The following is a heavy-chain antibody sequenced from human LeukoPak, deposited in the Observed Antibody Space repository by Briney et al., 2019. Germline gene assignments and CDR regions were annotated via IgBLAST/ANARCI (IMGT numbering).Heavy chain of an antibody. D-gene: IGHD6-19*01. CDR2: ITGGGGGT. CDR1: GFTFSSYA. CDR3: AKAAGPPSSGGWTGFHPCFDY. J-gene: IGHJ4*01. V-gene: IGHV3-23*01. Sequence: PGGSLRLSCAASGFTFSSYAMSWVRQAPGKGLEWVSTITGGGGGTFYADSVKGRFIISRDDAKNTLHLQMNSLGAEDTAVYYCAKAAGPPSSGGWTGFHPCFDYWGHGTLVTVSS.